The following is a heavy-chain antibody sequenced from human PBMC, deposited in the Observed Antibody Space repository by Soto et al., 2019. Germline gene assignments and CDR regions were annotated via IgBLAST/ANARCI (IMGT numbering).Heavy chain of an antibody. Sequence: SETLSLTCAVSGGSISSGGYSWSWIRQPPGKGLEWIGYIYHSGSTYYNPSLKSRVTISVDRSKNQFSLKLSSVTAADTAVYYCASTDYGGDYYYGMDVWGQGTTVTVSS. CDR3: ASTDYGGDYYYGMDV. J-gene: IGHJ6*02. CDR2: IYHSGST. V-gene: IGHV4-30-2*01. CDR1: GGSISSGGYS. D-gene: IGHD4-17*01.